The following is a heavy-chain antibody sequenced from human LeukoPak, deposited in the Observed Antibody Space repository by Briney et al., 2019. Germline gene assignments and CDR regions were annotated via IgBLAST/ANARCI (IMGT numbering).Heavy chain of an antibody. CDR1: GGSISTDSYY. CDR2: VYHSGDP. J-gene: IGHJ6*03. V-gene: IGHV4-39*01. CDR3: ATNSANYYYYYMDV. D-gene: IGHD2/OR15-2a*01. Sequence: SETLSLTCAVSGGSISTDSYYWGWIRRPLGTGLEWIASVYHSGDPYYSSSLKSRVTISVDTSKNQFSLKLSSVTAADTAVYYCATNSANYYYYYMDVWGKGTTVTVSS.